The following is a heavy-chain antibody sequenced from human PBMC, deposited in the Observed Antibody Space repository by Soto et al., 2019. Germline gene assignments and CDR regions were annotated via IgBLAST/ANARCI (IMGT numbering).Heavy chain of an antibody. CDR2: ISYDGSNK. V-gene: IGHV3-30*18. J-gene: IGHJ6*02. D-gene: IGHD1-1*01. CDR3: AKDRRTWNRFICYGMAV. Sequence: GGSLRLSCAASGFTFSGYGMHWVRQAPGKGLEWVAFISYDGSNKYHADSVKGRFTISRDNSKNTLYLQVNSLRAEDTAVYYCAKDRRTWNRFICYGMAVWAQGTTVTVSS. CDR1: GFTFSGYG.